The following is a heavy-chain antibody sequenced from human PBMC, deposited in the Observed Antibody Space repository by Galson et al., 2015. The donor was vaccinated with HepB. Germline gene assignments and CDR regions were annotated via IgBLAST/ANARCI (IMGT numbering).Heavy chain of an antibody. D-gene: IGHD3-10*01. J-gene: IGHJ6*02. CDR2: IKLKSDGGAT. V-gene: IGHV3-15*01. Sequence: SLRLSCAVSGFTFSSAWMNWVRQAPGKGLEWVGLIKLKSDGGATHYAAPVKGRFTISRDDSRNTLYLQMNSLRIEDTALYFCTGGFRREYFTKGIDVWGQGTTVTVSS. CDR1: GFTFSSAW. CDR3: TGGFRREYFTKGIDV.